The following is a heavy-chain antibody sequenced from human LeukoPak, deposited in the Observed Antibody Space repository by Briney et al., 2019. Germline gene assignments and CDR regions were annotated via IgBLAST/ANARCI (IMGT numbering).Heavy chain of an antibody. J-gene: IGHJ5*02. Sequence: SVKVSCKASGGTFSSYAISWVRQAPGQGLEWMGGIIPIFGTANYARKFQGRVTITTDESTSTAYMELSSLRSEDTAVYYCARLRFDADYYDSSGYYLNWFDPWGQGTLVTVSS. CDR2: IIPIFGTA. V-gene: IGHV1-69*05. D-gene: IGHD3-22*01. CDR3: ARLRFDADYYDSSGYYLNWFDP. CDR1: GGTFSSYA.